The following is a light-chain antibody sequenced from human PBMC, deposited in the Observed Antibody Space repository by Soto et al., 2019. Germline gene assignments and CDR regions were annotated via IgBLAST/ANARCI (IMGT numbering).Light chain of an antibody. CDR3: QSYDSSLSGGV. J-gene: IGLJ3*02. V-gene: IGLV1-40*01. CDR1: SSNIGAGYD. CDR2: GNS. Sequence: QSVLTQPPSVSGAPGQRVTISCTGSSSNIGAGYDVHWYQQLPGTAPKLLIYGNSNRPSGVPDRFSGSKSGTSASLAITGLQAEHEADYYCQSYDSSLSGGVFGGGTQLTVL.